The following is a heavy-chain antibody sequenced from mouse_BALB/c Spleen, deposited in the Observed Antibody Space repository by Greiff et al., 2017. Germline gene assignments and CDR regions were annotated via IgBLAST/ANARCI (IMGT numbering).Heavy chain of an antibody. Sequence: EVQLVESGGGLVQPGGSRKLSCAASGFTFSSFGMHWVRQAPEKGLEWVAYISSGSSTIYYADTLKGRFTISRDNPKNTQLLQMTSLRSEDTAMYYCGRSGTTVHFDVWGAGTTVTVSS. CDR2: ISSGSSTI. CDR3: GRSGTTVHFDV. J-gene: IGHJ1*01. D-gene: IGHD1-1*01. CDR1: GFTFSSFG. V-gene: IGHV5-17*02.